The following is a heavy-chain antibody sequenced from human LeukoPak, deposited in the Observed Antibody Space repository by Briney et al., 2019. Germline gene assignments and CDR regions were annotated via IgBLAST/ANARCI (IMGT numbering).Heavy chain of an antibody. CDR1: GYTFTSYY. J-gene: IGHJ4*02. CDR2: IIPILGIA. D-gene: IGHD3-22*01. Sequence: GASVKVSCKASGYTFTSYYMHWVRQAPGQGLEWMGRIIPILGIANYAQKFQGRVSITADKSTSTAYMELSSLRSEDTAVYYCANLKGYYDSSGQIDYWGQGTLVTVSS. CDR3: ANLKGYYDSSGQIDY. V-gene: IGHV1-69*02.